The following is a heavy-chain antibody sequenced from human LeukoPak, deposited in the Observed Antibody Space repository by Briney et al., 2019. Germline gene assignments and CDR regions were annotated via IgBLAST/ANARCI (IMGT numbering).Heavy chain of an antibody. D-gene: IGHD1-1*01. CDR1: GASIRSSDYY. Sequence: SETLSLTCVLSGASIRSSDYYWAWIRQPPGKGLEWIGTVYYSGSTYYNPSLKSRVTISVDTSKNSFSLNVTSLTAADTAMYYCARHGNWEPFDYWGQGSLVTVSS. J-gene: IGHJ4*02. CDR2: VYYSGST. V-gene: IGHV4-39*01. CDR3: ARHGNWEPFDY.